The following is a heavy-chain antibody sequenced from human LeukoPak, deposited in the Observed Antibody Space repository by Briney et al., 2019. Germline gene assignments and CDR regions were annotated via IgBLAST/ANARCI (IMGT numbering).Heavy chain of an antibody. CDR1: GGSISSGSYY. V-gene: IGHV4-61*02. J-gene: IGHJ3*02. D-gene: IGHD1-26*01. CDR3: ARDVGTTQRNAFDI. CDR2: IYTSGNT. Sequence: PSETLSLTCTVSGGSISSGSYYWNWIRQPAGKGLEWIGRIYTSGNTDYNPSLKSRVTISVDTSKNQFSLRLSPVTAADTAVYYCARDVGTTQRNAFDIWGQGTMVSVSS.